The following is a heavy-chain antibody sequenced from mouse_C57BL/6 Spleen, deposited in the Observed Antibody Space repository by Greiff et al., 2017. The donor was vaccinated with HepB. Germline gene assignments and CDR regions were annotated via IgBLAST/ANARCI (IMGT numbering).Heavy chain of an antibody. CDR2: IHPNSGST. Sequence: QVQLQQPGAELVKPGASVKLSCKASGYTFTSYWMHWVKQRPGQGLEWIGMIHPNSGSTNYNEKFKSKATLTVDKSSSTAYMQLSSLTPEDSAVYYCASVDYDDDGRDYYAMDYWGQGTSVTVSS. V-gene: IGHV1-64*01. CDR1: GYTFTSYW. J-gene: IGHJ4*01. CDR3: ASVDYDDDGRDYYAMDY. D-gene: IGHD2-4*01.